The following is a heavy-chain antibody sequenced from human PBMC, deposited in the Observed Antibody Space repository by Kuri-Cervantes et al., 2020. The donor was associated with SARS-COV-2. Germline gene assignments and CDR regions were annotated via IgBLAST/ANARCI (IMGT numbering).Heavy chain of an antibody. CDR2: ISSNGGST. Sequence: GGSLRLSCAASGFIFSSYAMHWVRQAPGKGLEYVSAISSNGGSTYYADSVKGRFTISRDNSKNTLYLQMGSLRAEDMAVYYCARYPFDYWGQGTLVTVSS. CDR3: ARYPFDY. J-gene: IGHJ4*02. V-gene: IGHV3-64*02. CDR1: GFIFSSYA. D-gene: IGHD2-2*01.